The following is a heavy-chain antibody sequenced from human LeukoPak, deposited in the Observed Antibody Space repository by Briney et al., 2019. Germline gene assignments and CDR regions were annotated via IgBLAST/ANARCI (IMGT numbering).Heavy chain of an antibody. CDR3: ARVLVSVSMDQTYYCDSSGYYPYYYYGMDV. D-gene: IGHD3-22*01. V-gene: IGHV1-2*02. CDR1: GYTFTGYY. J-gene: IGHJ6*02. Sequence: ASVKVSCKASGYTFTGYYMHWVRQAPGQGLEWMGWINPNSGGTNYAQKFQGRVTMTRDTSISTAYMELSRLRSDDTAVYYCARVLVSVSMDQTYYCDSSGYYPYYYYGMDVWGQGTTVTVSS. CDR2: INPNSGGT.